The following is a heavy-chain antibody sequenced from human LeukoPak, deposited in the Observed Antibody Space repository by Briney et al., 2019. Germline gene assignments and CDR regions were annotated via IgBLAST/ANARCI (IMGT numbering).Heavy chain of an antibody. CDR3: ARDFTSWYGRFDY. CDR1: GFTFSSYS. J-gene: IGHJ4*02. CDR2: ISSSSSTI. V-gene: IGHV3-48*04. Sequence: GGSLRLSCAASGFTFSSYSMNWVRQAPGKGREGVSYISSSSSTIYYADSVKGRFTISRDNAKNSLYLQMNSLRAEDTAVYYCARDFTSWYGRFDYWGQGTLVTVPS. D-gene: IGHD6-13*01.